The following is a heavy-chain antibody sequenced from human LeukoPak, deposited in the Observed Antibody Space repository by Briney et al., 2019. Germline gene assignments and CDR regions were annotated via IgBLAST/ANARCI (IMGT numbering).Heavy chain of an antibody. Sequence: GGSLRLSCAASGFTFSSYGMSWVRQVPGKGLEWVSAISGSGDGTYYADSVKGRFTISRDNAKNSLYLQMNSLRAEDTAVYYCARAGYCSSTSCEVEVEYYYYYMDVWGKGTTVTISS. V-gene: IGHV3-23*01. D-gene: IGHD2-2*01. J-gene: IGHJ6*03. CDR3: ARAGYCSSTSCEVEVEYYYYYMDV. CDR2: ISGSGDGT. CDR1: GFTFSSYG.